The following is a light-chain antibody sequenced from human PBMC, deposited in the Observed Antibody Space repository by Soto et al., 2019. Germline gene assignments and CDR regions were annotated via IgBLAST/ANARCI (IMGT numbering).Light chain of an antibody. CDR2: AAS. J-gene: IGKJ3*01. Sequence: EILLTQSPSTLSVSPWEGVTLCCRASQSVTVNSLAWYQQKPGQAPRLLIYAASTRAAAVPDRFTGSGSGTDFALTISRLEPEDFGVYYCQQYGDSPLTSGPGTKVDIK. CDR1: QSVTVNS. V-gene: IGKV3-20*01. CDR3: QQYGDSPLT.